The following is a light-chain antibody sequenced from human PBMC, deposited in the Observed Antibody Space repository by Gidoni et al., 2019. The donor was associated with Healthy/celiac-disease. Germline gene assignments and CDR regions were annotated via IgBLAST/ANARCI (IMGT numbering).Light chain of an antibody. CDR1: SSDVGGYNY. CDR3: SSYTSSSTLCVV. J-gene: IGLJ2*01. Sequence: QSALTQPASVSGSPGQSITISCTGTSSDVGGYNYVSWYQQHPGKAPKLMIYDVSNRPSGVSNRFSGSKSGNTASLTISGLQAEDEADYYCSSYTSSSTLCVVFGGGTKLTX. V-gene: IGLV2-14*01. CDR2: DVS.